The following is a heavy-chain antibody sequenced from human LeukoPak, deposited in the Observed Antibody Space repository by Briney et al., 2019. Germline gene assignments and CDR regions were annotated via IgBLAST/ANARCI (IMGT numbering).Heavy chain of an antibody. CDR2: IYYTGTT. J-gene: IGHJ4*02. D-gene: IGHD5-18*01. CDR3: ARGGDTALVYDY. CDR1: GGSISRYY. Sequence: SETLSLTCTVSGGSISRYYWSWLRQPPGKGLEWIGYIYYTGTTNYNPSLKSRVTISVDTSKNQFSLKLSSVTAADTAVYYCARGGDTALVYDYWGQGTLVTVSS. V-gene: IGHV4-59*01.